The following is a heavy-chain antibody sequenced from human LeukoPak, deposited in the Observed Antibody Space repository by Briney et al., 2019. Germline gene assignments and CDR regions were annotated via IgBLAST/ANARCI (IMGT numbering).Heavy chain of an antibody. J-gene: IGHJ4*02. CDR1: GFPFSFYE. Sequence: PGGSLRLSCAVSGFPFSFYEINWVRQAPGKGLEWVSNIGNSGRTRYYADSVKGRFSISRDNAKNSLYLQMNSLRVEDTGVYYCALLAVASDFDYWGQGALVPSPQ. V-gene: IGHV3-48*03. CDR3: ALLAVASDFDY. CDR2: IGNSGRTR. D-gene: IGHD6-19*01.